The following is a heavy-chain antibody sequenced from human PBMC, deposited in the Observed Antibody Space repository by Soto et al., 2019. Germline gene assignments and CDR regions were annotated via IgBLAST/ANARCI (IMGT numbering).Heavy chain of an antibody. CDR3: ERDGTYNWV. CDR2: IYSGGAT. J-gene: IGHJ4*02. D-gene: IGHD1-1*01. CDR1: GFTVSNNY. V-gene: IGHV3-66*01. Sequence: EVQLVESGGGLVQPGGSLRLSCAASGFTVSNNYMRWVRQAPGKGLDWVSLIYSGGATYYADSVKGRFTISRDNSKNTLDLHMNRLSVEDTAVYYCERDGTYNWVGGQGILVTVSS.